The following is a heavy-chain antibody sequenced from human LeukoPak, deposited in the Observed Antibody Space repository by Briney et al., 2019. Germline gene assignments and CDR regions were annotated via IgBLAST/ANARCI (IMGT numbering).Heavy chain of an antibody. CDR1: GFTFSNAW. V-gene: IGHV3-48*01. CDR2: ISSSSSTI. Sequence: GGSLRLSCAASGFTFSNAWMSWVRQAPGKGLEWVSYISSSSSTIYYADSVKGRFTISRDNAKNSLYLQMNSLRAEDTAVYYCARGRNGFDYWGQGTLVTVSS. D-gene: IGHD2-8*01. J-gene: IGHJ4*02. CDR3: ARGRNGFDY.